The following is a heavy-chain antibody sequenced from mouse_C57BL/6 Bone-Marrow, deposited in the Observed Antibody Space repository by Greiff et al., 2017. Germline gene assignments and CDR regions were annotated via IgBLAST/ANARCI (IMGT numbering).Heavy chain of an antibody. CDR1: GYTFTSYG. V-gene: IGHV1-81*01. CDR2: IYPRSGNT. J-gene: IGHJ3*01. Sequence: VQLQESGAELARPGASVKLSCTASGYTFTSYGISWVKQRPGQGLEWIGEIYPRSGNTYYNEKFKGKATLTAAKSSSTAYMELRSLTSEDAAVYFYARACGYGTGIAYWGQGTLVTVSA. CDR3: ARACGYGTGIAY. D-gene: IGHD2-2*01.